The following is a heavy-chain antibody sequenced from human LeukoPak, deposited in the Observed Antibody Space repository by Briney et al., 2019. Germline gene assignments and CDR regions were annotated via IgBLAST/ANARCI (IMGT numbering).Heavy chain of an antibody. D-gene: IGHD6-13*01. J-gene: IGHJ4*02. CDR3: AREGGRAAAGRFDY. V-gene: IGHV3-30*02. CDR1: GINFRTSG. Sequence: PGGSLRLSCAASGINFRTSGMHWVRQAPGKGPEWVTFIQNDGSDKYYAASVKGRYTISRDNSKNTVYLHMNSLRADDTALYYCAREGGRAAAGRFDYWGQGTLVTVSS. CDR2: IQNDGSDK.